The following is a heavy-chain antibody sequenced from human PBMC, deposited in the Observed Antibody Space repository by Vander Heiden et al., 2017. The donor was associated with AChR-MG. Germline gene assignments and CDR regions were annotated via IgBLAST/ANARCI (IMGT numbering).Heavy chain of an antibody. D-gene: IGHD6-13*01. CDR3: ARVESAAAGLFDY. J-gene: IGHJ4*02. Sequence: QVQLQESGPGLVKPSQTLSLTCTVSGGSLSSGDYYWSWIRQPPGKGLEWIGYIYYSGSTYYNPSLKSRVTISVDTSKNQFSLKLSSVTAADTAVYYCARVESAAAGLFDYWGQGTLVTVSS. CDR2: IYYSGST. V-gene: IGHV4-30-4*01. CDR1: GGSLSSGDYY.